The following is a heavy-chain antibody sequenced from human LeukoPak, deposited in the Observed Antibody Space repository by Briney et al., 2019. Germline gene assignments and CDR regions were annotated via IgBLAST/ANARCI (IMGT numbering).Heavy chain of an antibody. CDR2: TYYRSKWYS. Sequence: SQTLSLTCAISGDSVSSNTVIWNWIRESPSRGLEWLGRTYYRSKWYSDSAVSVKSRITINPDTSKNQFSLQLNSVTPDDTAVYYCVRAGHGTAAGLFDSWGQGTQVTVSS. J-gene: IGHJ4*02. CDR3: VRAGHGTAAGLFDS. CDR1: GDSVSSNTVI. D-gene: IGHD1/OR15-1a*01. V-gene: IGHV6-1*01.